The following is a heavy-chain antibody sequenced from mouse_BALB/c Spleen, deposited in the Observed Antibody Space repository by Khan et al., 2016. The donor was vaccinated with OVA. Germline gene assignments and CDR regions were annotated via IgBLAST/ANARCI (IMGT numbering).Heavy chain of an antibody. CDR2: IYPGDGST. V-gene: IGHV1S56*01. J-gene: IGHJ4*01. CDR1: GYTFTAYD. Sequence: QVQLQQSGPELVKPGTLVKISCKASGYTFTAYDINWVKQRPGQGLEWIGWIYPGDGSTKYNENFKGKATLTADTSSNTAYMQLNRLTSEKTAVYFCAREGLRGVAMDYWGQGTSVSVSS. CDR3: AREGLRGVAMDY. D-gene: IGHD2-4*01.